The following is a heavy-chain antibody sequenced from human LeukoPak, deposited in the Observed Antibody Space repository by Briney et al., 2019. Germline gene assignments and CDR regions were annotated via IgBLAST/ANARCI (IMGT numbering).Heavy chain of an antibody. CDR3: AKDLSRSGWYPESYYFDY. CDR2: ISGSGGST. D-gene: IGHD6-19*01. Sequence: PGGSLRHSCAASGFTFSSYAMSWVHQAPGNGLEWVSAISGSGGSTYYADSVKGRFTISRDNSKNTLYLQMNSLRAEDTAVYYCAKDLSRSGWYPESYYFDYWGEGTLVTVSS. J-gene: IGHJ4*02. V-gene: IGHV3-23*01. CDR1: GFTFSSYA.